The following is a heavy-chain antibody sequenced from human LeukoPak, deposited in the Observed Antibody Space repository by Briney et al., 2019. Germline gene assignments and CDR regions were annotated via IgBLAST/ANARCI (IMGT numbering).Heavy chain of an antibody. CDR1: GFTFSSYG. J-gene: IGHJ6*02. Sequence: GGSLRLSCAASGFTFSSYGMHWVRQAPGKGLEWVAVIWYDGSNKYYADSVKGRFTISRDNSKNTLYLQMNSLRAEDTAVYYCARPRTASAAPTNYYYYYGMDVWGQGTTATVSS. CDR2: IWYDGSNK. D-gene: IGHD2-15*01. CDR3: ARPRTASAAPTNYYYYYGMDV. V-gene: IGHV3-33*01.